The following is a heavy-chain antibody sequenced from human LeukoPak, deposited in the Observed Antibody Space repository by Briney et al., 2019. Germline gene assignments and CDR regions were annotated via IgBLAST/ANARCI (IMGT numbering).Heavy chain of an antibody. CDR3: ARIYDCSGYFLLDY. Sequence: SETLSLTCTVSGGSISSYYWSWIRQPPGKGLEWIGYIYYSGSTNYNPSLKSRVTISVDTSKNPFSLKLSSVTAADTAVYYCARIYDCSGYFLLDYWGQGTLVTVSS. J-gene: IGHJ4*02. D-gene: IGHD3-22*01. CDR2: IYYSGST. CDR1: GGSISSYY. V-gene: IGHV4-59*01.